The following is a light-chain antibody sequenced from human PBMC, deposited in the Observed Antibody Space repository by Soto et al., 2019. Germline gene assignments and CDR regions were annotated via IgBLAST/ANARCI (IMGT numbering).Light chain of an antibody. CDR2: ATS. J-gene: IGKJ4*01. Sequence: EVVRTQSPGTLSFSPGEGATLSCRASQDVDNNFLAWYQQRARQAPRRLIYATSRRATGIPDRFSGSGSGTNITLLISRVGPEDIAVYFCHQYYSSITFGGGTKVEV. V-gene: IGKV3-20*01. CDR1: QDVDNNF. CDR3: HQYYSSIT.